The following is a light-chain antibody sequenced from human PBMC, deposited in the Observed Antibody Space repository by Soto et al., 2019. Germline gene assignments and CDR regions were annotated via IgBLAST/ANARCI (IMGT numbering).Light chain of an antibody. CDR2: EAS. V-gene: IGKV1-27*01. CDR1: QGISNY. CDR3: QNYNSAPYA. Sequence: DIQMTQSPSSLSASVGDRVTITCRASQGISNYVAWYQQKPGKVPTLLIYEASTLQSGDPSRFSGRGSGTDFTLTISSLQPEDVATYFCQNYNSAPYAFGQGTKLEIK. J-gene: IGKJ2*01.